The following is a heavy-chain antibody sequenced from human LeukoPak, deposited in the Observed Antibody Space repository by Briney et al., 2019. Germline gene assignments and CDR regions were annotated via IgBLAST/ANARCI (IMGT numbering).Heavy chain of an antibody. D-gene: IGHD1-26*01. CDR2: FSSDGSYK. CDR3: ARDLSMWALDFDY. CDR1: GFAFSSYA. J-gene: IGHJ4*02. V-gene: IGHV3-30*09. Sequence: GGSLRPSCAASGFAFSSYALHWVRQAPGKGLEWVAVFSSDGSYKEYADSVKGRFAISRDSSTNTLYLQMNSLRAEDTAVYYCARDLSMWALDFDYRGQGTLVTVSS.